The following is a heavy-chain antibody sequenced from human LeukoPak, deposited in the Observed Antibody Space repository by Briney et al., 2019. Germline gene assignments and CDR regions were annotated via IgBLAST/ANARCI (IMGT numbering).Heavy chain of an antibody. J-gene: IGHJ5*02. D-gene: IGHD2-15*01. CDR1: GFTFSSYG. Sequence: PGGSLRLSCAASGFTFSSYGMHWVRQAPGKGLEWVAVISYDGSNKYYADSVKGRFTIPRDNSKNTLYLQMNSLRAEDTAVYYCARDRGYCSGGSCYPINWFDPWGQGTLVTVSS. V-gene: IGHV3-30*03. CDR3: ARDRGYCSGGSCYPINWFDP. CDR2: ISYDGSNK.